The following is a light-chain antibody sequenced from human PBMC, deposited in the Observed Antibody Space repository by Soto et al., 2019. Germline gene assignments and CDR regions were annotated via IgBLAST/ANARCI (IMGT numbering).Light chain of an antibody. Sequence: EIVLTQSPATLSLSPGERATLSCRASQSVSSYLAWYQQKPGQAPRLLIYDASSRATGIPARFSGSGSGADCTLTISSLEPEDFAVYYCQQRSNWRFTFGPGTKVEIK. CDR3: QQRSNWRFT. CDR2: DAS. V-gene: IGKV3-11*01. CDR1: QSVSSY. J-gene: IGKJ3*01.